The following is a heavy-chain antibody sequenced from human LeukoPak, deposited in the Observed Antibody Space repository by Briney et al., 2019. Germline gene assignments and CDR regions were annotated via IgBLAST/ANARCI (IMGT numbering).Heavy chain of an antibody. CDR3: AKVGPSTGDYFDY. J-gene: IGHJ4*02. CDR2: ISYDGSNK. D-gene: IGHD7-27*01. CDR1: GFTFSSYA. Sequence: GGSLRLSCAASGFTFSSYAMHWVRQAPGKGLEWVAVISYDGSNKYYADSVKGRFTISRDNSKDTLYLQMNSLRAEDTAVYYCAKVGPSTGDYFDYWGQGTLVTVSS. V-gene: IGHV3-30-3*01.